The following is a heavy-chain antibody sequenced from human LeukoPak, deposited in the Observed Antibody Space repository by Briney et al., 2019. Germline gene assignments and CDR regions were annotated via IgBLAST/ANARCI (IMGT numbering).Heavy chain of an antibody. CDR3: ARDLRDRYSSGWYGT. CDR2: INWNGGST. J-gene: IGHJ5*02. D-gene: IGHD6-19*01. V-gene: IGHV3-20*04. Sequence: GGSLRLSCAASGFTFDDYGMSWVRQAPGKGLEWVSGINWNGGSTGYADSVKGRFTIPRDNAKNSLYLQMNSLRAEDTALYYCARDLRDRYSSGWYGTWGQGTLVTVSS. CDR1: GFTFDDYG.